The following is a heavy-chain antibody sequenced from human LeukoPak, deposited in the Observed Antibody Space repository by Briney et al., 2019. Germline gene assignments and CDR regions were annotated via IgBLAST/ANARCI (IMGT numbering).Heavy chain of an antibody. V-gene: IGHV4-4*07. CDR1: GGSISSYN. CDR3: ARDGSKDIVVVVAAIYFDL. D-gene: IGHD2-15*01. Sequence: SETLSLTCTVSGGSISSYNWSWIRQPAGKGLEWIGRIYTSGSTNYNPSLKSRVTMSVDTSKNQFSLKLSSVTAADPAVYYCARDGSKDIVVVVAAIYFDLWGRGTLVTVSS. CDR2: IYTSGST. J-gene: IGHJ2*01.